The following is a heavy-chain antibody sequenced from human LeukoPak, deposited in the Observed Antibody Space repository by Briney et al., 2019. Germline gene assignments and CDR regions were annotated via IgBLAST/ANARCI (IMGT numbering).Heavy chain of an antibody. D-gene: IGHD3-16*01. CDR1: GYTFTGYY. Sequence: ASVKVSCKASGYTFTGYYMHWVRQAPGKGLEWMGGFDPEDGETIYAQKFQGRVTMTEDTSTDTAYMELSSLRSEDTAVYYCATGSPVVGSTIGGEFDYWGQGTLVTVSS. V-gene: IGHV1-24*01. J-gene: IGHJ4*02. CDR3: ATGSPVVGSTIGGEFDY. CDR2: FDPEDGET.